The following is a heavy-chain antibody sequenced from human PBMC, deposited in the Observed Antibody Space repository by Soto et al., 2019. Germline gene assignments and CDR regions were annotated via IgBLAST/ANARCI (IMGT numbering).Heavy chain of an antibody. CDR1: GGTFSSYA. Sequence: SVKVFCKASGGTFSSYAVSWVRQAPGQGLEWMGGIIPIFGTANYAQKFQGRVTITADESTSTAYMELSSLRSEDTAEYYCARDLDSSSWFGGMDVWGQGTTVTVSS. CDR3: ARDLDSSSWFGGMDV. J-gene: IGHJ6*02. CDR2: IIPIFGTA. V-gene: IGHV1-69*13. D-gene: IGHD6-13*01.